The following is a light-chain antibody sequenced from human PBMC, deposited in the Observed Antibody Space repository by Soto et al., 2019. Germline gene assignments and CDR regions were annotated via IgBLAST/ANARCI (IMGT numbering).Light chain of an antibody. CDR3: QQYGSSPRT. V-gene: IGKV3-20*01. J-gene: IGKJ1*01. Sequence: ENVLTQSPGTLSLSPGERATLSCRASESVSSSYLAWYQQKPGQAPRLLIYDASSRATGIPARFSGSGSGTDSTLTISRLEPEDFAVYFCQQYGSSPRTFGQGTKVEIK. CDR2: DAS. CDR1: ESVSSSY.